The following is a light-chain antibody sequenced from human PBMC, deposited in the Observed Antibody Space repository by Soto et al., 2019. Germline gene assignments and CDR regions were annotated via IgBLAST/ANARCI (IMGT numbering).Light chain of an antibody. CDR3: HQRSNWPLT. Sequence: EVVLTQSAATLSLSPGERATLSCRASQSVTKYLAWYQQKPGQALRLLIYDVSKRATGIAARFSGRGSETDFTLTISSLEPGDFAVDYCHQRSNWPLTFGGGTKVEIK. J-gene: IGKJ4*01. CDR2: DVS. CDR1: QSVTKY. V-gene: IGKV3-11*01.